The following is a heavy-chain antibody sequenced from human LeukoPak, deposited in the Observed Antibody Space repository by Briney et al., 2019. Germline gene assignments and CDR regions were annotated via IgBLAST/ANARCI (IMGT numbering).Heavy chain of an antibody. CDR1: GFTFSSYM. CDR2: INSGSTYT. CDR3: ARSLTTLTYEGY. J-gene: IGHJ4*02. D-gene: IGHD1-1*01. Sequence: GGSLRLSCAASGFTFSSYMMNWVRQAPGRGVGWVSSINSGSTYTYYTESVKGRFTVSRDNAKNSLFLQMNSLRAEDTAIYYCARSLTTLTYEGYWGQGTLVTVSS. V-gene: IGHV3-21*01.